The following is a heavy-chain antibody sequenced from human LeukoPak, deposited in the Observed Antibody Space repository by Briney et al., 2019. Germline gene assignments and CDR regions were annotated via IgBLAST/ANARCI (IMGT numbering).Heavy chain of an antibody. CDR3: VSGPCDGSCYSW. J-gene: IGHJ4*02. CDR2: IKQDGSEK. CDR1: GFTFSSYW. V-gene: IGHV3-7*01. Sequence: RPGGSLRLSCAASGFTFSSYWMSWVRQAPGKGLEWVANIKQDGSEKYYVDSVKGRFTITRDNAKNSLYLQMNSLRAEDTAVYYCVSGPCDGSCYSWWGQGTLVTVSS. D-gene: IGHD2-15*01.